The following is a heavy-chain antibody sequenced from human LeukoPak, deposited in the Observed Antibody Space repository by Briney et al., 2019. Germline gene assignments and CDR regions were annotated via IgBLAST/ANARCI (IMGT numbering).Heavy chain of an antibody. Sequence: GGSLRLSCAASGFTFSSYGMHWVRQAPGKGLEWVAVISYDGSNKYYAGSVKGRFTISRDNSKNTLYLQMNSLRAEDTAVYYCAKVSFNWFDPWGQGTLVTVSS. D-gene: IGHD3-16*02. CDR3: AKVSFNWFDP. J-gene: IGHJ5*02. CDR1: GFTFSSYG. CDR2: ISYDGSNK. V-gene: IGHV3-30*18.